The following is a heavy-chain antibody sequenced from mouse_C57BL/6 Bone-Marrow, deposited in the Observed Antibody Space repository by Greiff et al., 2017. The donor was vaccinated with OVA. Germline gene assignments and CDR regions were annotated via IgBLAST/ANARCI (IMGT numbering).Heavy chain of an antibody. CDR1: GYSFTDYN. Sequence: VLLQQSGPELVKPGASVMISCKASGYSFTDYNMIWVTQRNGQSLEWIGLITPNYVTTSYIPQYKGKATLTVDHSSSTAYKQLNSLTSEDSADYYCARGRGQLRSAWFAYWGQGTLVTVSA. D-gene: IGHD3-2*02. CDR2: ITPNYVTT. J-gene: IGHJ3*01. V-gene: IGHV1-39*01. CDR3: ARGRGQLRSAWFAY.